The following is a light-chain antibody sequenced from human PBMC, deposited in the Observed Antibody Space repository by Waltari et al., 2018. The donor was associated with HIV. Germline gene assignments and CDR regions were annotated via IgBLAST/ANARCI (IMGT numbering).Light chain of an antibody. J-gene: IGLJ2*01. CDR3: QAWDSDTPKV. CDR2: KDG. Sequence: SYELTQPPSVSVSPGQTASIPCSGDKLGDKYACWYQQKPGQSPVLVIYKDGKRPSGIPERFSGVNSGNTATLTLSGTQAMDEADYYCQAWDSDTPKVFGGGTKLTVL. V-gene: IGLV3-1*01. CDR1: KLGDKY.